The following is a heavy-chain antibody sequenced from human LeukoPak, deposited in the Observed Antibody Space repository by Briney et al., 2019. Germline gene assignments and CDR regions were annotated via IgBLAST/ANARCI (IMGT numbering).Heavy chain of an antibody. V-gene: IGHV3-23*01. CDR1: GFTFSSCA. J-gene: IGHJ4*02. CDR2: ISGSGGST. Sequence: GGSLRLSCAASGFTFSSCAMSWVRQAPGKGLEWVSAISGSGGSTYYADSVKGRFTNSRDNSKNTLYLQMNSLRAEDTAVYYCAKDPVPYSSSWYVGDYWGQGTLVTVSS. D-gene: IGHD6-13*01. CDR3: AKDPVPYSSSWYVGDY.